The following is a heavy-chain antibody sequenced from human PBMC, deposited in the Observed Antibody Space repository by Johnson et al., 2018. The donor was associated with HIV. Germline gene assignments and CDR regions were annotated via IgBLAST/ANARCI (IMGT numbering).Heavy chain of an antibody. Sequence: QMQLVESGGGLVKPGGSLRLSCAASGLSFSSYGMEWVRQAPGKGLEWVAVIWSDGSNKHYADSVNGRFTISRDNSKNTLYLQMNSLRAEDTAVYYCAREGRTGPDTFDIWSQGTMLTVSS. CDR1: GLSFSSYG. J-gene: IGHJ3*02. V-gene: IGHV3-33*01. CDR2: IWSDGSNK. CDR3: AREGRTGPDTFDI.